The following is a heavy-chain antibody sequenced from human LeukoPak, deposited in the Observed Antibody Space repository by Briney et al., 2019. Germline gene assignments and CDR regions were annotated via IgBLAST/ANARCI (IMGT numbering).Heavy chain of an antibody. Sequence: PGGSLRLSCAASGFTFSIYSVNWVRQAPGKGLEWVSSITSSSSYIYYADSMKGRFTISRDNAKNSLFLQMNSLRTEDTAVYYCARDRETYSYFYHGVDVWGQGTTVTVSS. J-gene: IGHJ6*02. CDR2: ITSSSSYI. D-gene: IGHD1-26*01. CDR1: GFTFSIYS. V-gene: IGHV3-21*01. CDR3: ARDRETYSYFYHGVDV.